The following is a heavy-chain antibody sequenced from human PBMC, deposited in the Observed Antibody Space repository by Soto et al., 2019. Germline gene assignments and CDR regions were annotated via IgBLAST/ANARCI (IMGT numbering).Heavy chain of an antibody. V-gene: IGHV4-4*07. CDR2: IFASGRT. CDR1: GGSISNCR. Sequence: SETLSLTCTVSGGSISNCRWSWVRQPAGKGLEWIGRIFASGRTNYNPSLQSRVTMSVDTSKNQFSLKLYSVTAADTAVYYCTRGTFETTAPFYWGQGTLVTVSS. D-gene: IGHD1-7*01. CDR3: TRGTFETTAPFY. J-gene: IGHJ4*02.